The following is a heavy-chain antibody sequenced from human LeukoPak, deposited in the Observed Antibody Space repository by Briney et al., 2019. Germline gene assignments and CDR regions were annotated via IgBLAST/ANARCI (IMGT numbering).Heavy chain of an antibody. CDR3: ASLVGATGADY. V-gene: IGHV4-30-2*01. CDR1: GGSISSGGYY. CDR2: IYHSGST. J-gene: IGHJ4*02. D-gene: IGHD1-26*01. Sequence: PSETLSLTCTVSGGSISSGGYYWSWIRQPPGKGLEWIGYIYHSGSTYYNPSLKSRVTISVDRSKNQFSLKLSSVTAADTAVYYCASLVGATGADYWGQGTLVTVSS.